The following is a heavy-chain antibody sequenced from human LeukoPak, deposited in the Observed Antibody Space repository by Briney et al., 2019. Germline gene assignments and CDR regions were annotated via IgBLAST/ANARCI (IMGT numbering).Heavy chain of an antibody. V-gene: IGHV3-48*01. CDR1: GFTFSSYS. CDR2: ISSSSSTI. CDR3: AILMIDDAFDI. Sequence: LPGGSLRLPCAASGFTFSSYSMNWVRQAPGKGLEWVSYISSSSSTIYYADSVKGRFTISRDNAKNSLYLQMNSLRAEDTAVYYCAILMIDDAFDIWGQGTMVTVSS. D-gene: IGHD3-22*01. J-gene: IGHJ3*02.